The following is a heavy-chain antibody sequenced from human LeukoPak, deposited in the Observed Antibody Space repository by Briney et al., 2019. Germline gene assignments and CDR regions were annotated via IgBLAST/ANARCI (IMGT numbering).Heavy chain of an antibody. CDR2: MYYSGST. J-gene: IGHJ5*02. D-gene: IGHD3-22*01. V-gene: IGHV4-59*01. CDR1: GGSISSYH. Sequence: KPSETLSLTCTVSGGSISSYHWSWIRQPPGKGLEWIGNMYYSGSTNYNPSLRSRVTISVDTSKNQFSLKLSSVTAADTAVYYCARLRNYYDRSGYKQLWFDPWGQGTLVTVSS. CDR3: ARLRNYYDRSGYKQLWFDP.